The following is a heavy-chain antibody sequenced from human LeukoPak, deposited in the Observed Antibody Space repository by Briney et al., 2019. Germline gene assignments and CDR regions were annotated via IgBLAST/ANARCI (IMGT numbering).Heavy chain of an antibody. D-gene: IGHD3-16*01. V-gene: IGHV3-48*04. CDR1: GFTFSSYS. J-gene: IGHJ6*02. CDR3: ARRYFDSLIYYYGMDV. CDR2: ISSSSSTI. Sequence: GGSLRLSCAASGFTFSSYSMNWVRQAPGKGLEWVSYISSSSSTIYYADSVKGRFTISRDNAKNSLYLQMNSLRAEDTAVYYCARRYFDSLIYYYGMDVWGQGTTVTVSS.